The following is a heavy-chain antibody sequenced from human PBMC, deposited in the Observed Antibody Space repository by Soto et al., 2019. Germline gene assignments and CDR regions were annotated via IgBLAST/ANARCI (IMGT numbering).Heavy chain of an antibody. D-gene: IGHD3-16*01. Sequence: PSETLSLTCTVSGGSISSYYWSWIRQPPGKGLEWIGYIYYSGSTNYNPCLKSRVTISVDTSKNQFSLKLSSVTAADTAVYYCARAWGFYFDYWRQGTLVTVSS. CDR3: ARAWGFYFDY. J-gene: IGHJ4*02. CDR1: GGSISSYY. CDR2: IYYSGST. V-gene: IGHV4-59*08.